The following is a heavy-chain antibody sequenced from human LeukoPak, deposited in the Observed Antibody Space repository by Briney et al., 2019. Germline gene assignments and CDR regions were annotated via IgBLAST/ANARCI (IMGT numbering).Heavy chain of an antibody. CDR1: GYTLTELS. CDR2: LDPEDGET. CDR3: ATDWDLRGYSGYGY. Sequence: ASVKVSCKVSGYTLTELSMHWVRQAPGKGLEWMGGLDPEDGETIYAQKFQGRVTMTEDTSTDTAYMELSSLRSEDTAVYYCATDWDLRGYSGYGYWGQGTLVTVSS. V-gene: IGHV1-24*01. D-gene: IGHD5-12*01. J-gene: IGHJ4*02.